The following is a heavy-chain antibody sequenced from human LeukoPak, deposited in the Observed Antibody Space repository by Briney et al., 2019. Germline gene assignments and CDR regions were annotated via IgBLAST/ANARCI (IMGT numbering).Heavy chain of an antibody. CDR2: TSYDGSNK. CDR3: ARDSDY. J-gene: IGHJ4*02. V-gene: IGHV3-30*03. Sequence: GGSLRLSCAASGFTFSSYGMSWVRQAPGKGLIWVAVTSYDGSNKHYADSVKGRFTISRDNSNNTLYLQMNSLRPEDTAVYYCARDSDYWGQGTLVTVSS. CDR1: GFTFSSYG.